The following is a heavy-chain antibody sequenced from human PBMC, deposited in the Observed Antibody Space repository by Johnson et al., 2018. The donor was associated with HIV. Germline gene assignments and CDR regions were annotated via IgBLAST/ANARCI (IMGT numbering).Heavy chain of an antibody. J-gene: IGHJ3*02. CDR3: APLGDAFDI. CDR2: ISTSGGTL. V-gene: IGHV3-11*04. Sequence: QMMLVESGGGLVKAGGSLRLSCAASGFIFNDYYMSWIRQAPGKGLELLAYISTSGGTLYYVDSVKGRFTISRDNSKSTLYLQMNSLRAEDTAVYYCAPLGDAFDIWGQGTMVTVSS. D-gene: IGHD7-27*01. CDR1: GFIFNDYY.